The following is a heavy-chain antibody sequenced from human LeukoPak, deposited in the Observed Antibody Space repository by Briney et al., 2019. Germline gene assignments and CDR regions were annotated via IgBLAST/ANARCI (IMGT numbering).Heavy chain of an antibody. D-gene: IGHD3-10*01. V-gene: IGHV1-69-2*01. CDR1: GYTFTDYY. CDR2: VDLEDGET. J-gene: IGHJ4*02. Sequence: GVTGKLSCTVSGYTFTDYYMHWVHQAPGKGLEWRGLVDLEDGETIYAEKFQGRVTITADTSTDTAYMELRSLRSEDTTVYYCATGGYYGSGSYFNYWGQGTLVTVSS. CDR3: ATGGYYGSGSYFNY.